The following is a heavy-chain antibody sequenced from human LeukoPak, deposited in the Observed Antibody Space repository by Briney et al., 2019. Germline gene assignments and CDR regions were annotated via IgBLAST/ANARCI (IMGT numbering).Heavy chain of an antibody. CDR2: IYYGGNT. J-gene: IGHJ5*02. V-gene: IGHV4-39*01. CDR3: ARPGSGGSLNWFDP. Sequence: SETLSLTCTVSGGSISSSTYFWGWIRQPPGKGLEWIGSIYYGGNTYYNPSLKSRVTISVDTSKNQFSLKLSSVTAADTAVYYCARPGSGGSLNWFDPWGQGTLVTVSS. D-gene: IGHD3-10*01. CDR1: GGSISSSTYF.